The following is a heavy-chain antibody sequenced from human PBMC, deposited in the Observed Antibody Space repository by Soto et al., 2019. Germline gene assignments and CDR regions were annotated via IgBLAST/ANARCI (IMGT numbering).Heavy chain of an antibody. J-gene: IGHJ4*02. D-gene: IGHD3-22*01. CDR3: AKGNITMIVVVLDY. CDR2: ISASGGST. Sequence: PGGSLRLSCAASGFTFNIYAMSWVRQAPGRGLEWVSSISASGGSTWYADSVKGRFTISRDNSKNTLYLQMNSLRAEDTAIYYCAKGNITMIVVVLDYWGQGTLVTVAS. CDR1: GFTFNIYA. V-gene: IGHV3-23*01.